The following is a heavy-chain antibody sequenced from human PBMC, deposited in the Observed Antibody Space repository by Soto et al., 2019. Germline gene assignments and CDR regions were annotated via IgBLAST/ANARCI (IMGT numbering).Heavy chain of an antibody. J-gene: IGHJ3*02. D-gene: IGHD3-10*01. CDR3: ARSGGPHAFDI. CDR1: GGTSGSYC. CDR2: IYYSGST. Sequence: LETLSLTWTVSGGTSGSYCWSWIRQPPGKGLEWIGYIYYSGSTNYNPSLKSRVTISVDTSKNQFSLKLSSVTAADTAVYYCARSGGPHAFDIWGQGTMVTVSS. V-gene: IGHV4-59*01.